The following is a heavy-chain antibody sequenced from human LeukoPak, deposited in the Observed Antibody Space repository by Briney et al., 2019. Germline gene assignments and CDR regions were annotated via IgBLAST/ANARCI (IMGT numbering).Heavy chain of an antibody. Sequence: SETLSLTCTVSGGSISSGDYYWSWIRQPPGKGLEWIGYIYYSGSTYYNPSLKSRVTISVDTSKNQFSLKLSSVTAADTAVYYCATIDFWSGYYHFDYWGQGTLVTVSS. CDR2: IYYSGST. J-gene: IGHJ4*02. V-gene: IGHV4-30-4*01. D-gene: IGHD3-3*01. CDR3: ATIDFWSGYYHFDY. CDR1: GGSISSGDYY.